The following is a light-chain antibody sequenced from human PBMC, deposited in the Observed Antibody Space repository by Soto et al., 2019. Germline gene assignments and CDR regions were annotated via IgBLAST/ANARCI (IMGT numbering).Light chain of an antibody. CDR1: QSISSW. CDR3: QQYNSYVT. CDR2: DAS. V-gene: IGKV1-5*01. J-gene: IGKJ1*01. Sequence: DIQMTQSPSTLSASVGARVTITCRASQSISSWLAWYQQKPGKAPKLLIYDASSLESGVPSRFSGSGSGTEFTLTISSLQPDDFATYYCQQYNSYVTFGQGTKVDI.